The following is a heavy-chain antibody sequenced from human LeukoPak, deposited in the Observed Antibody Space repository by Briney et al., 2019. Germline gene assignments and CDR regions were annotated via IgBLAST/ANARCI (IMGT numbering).Heavy chain of an antibody. D-gene: IGHD6-13*01. V-gene: IGHV3-7*01. Sequence: GGSLRLSCAASGFTVSSNYMSWVRQAPGKGLEWVANINQDGGEKFYVESVKGRFTISKDIPRNSLHLQLSSLSAEDTAVYYCARESSSWPVRSRYYFDYWGQGTLVAVSS. CDR3: ARESSSWPVRSRYYFDY. CDR1: GFTVSSNY. J-gene: IGHJ4*02. CDR2: INQDGGEK.